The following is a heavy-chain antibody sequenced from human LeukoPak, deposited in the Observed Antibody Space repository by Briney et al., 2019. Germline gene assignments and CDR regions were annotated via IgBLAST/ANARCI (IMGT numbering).Heavy chain of an antibody. Sequence: GGSLRLSCAASGFTFSSYGMHWVRQAPGKGLEWVAVISYDGSNKYYADSVKGRFTISRDNSKNTLYLQMNSLRAEDTAVYYCAKDADYWGQGTLVTVSS. V-gene: IGHV3-30*18. CDR3: AKDADY. CDR2: ISYDGSNK. CDR1: GFTFSSYG. J-gene: IGHJ4*02.